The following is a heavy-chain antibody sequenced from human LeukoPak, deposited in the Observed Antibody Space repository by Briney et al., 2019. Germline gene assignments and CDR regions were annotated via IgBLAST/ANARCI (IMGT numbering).Heavy chain of an antibody. J-gene: IGHJ4*02. CDR3: ARGSDSTGYSSGRIDY. V-gene: IGHV4-59*12. D-gene: IGHD6-19*01. CDR2: IYHSGST. CDR1: GGSISTYY. Sequence: SETLSLTCTVSGGSISTYYWSWIRQPPGKGLEWIGYIYHSGSTKYNPSLKSRVTMSVDTSKNQFSLKLSSVTAADTAVYYCARGSDSTGYSSGRIDYWGQGTLVTVSS.